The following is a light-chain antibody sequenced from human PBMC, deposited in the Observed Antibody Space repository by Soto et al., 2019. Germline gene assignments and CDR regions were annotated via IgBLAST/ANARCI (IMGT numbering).Light chain of an antibody. CDR1: SSDVGDCNY. V-gene: IGLV2-14*01. J-gene: IGLJ1*01. CDR3: SSYTSSSTFYV. Sequence: QSALTQPASVSGSPGQSVTISCTGTSSDVGDCNYVSWYQHHPGKAPKLMIYDVSNRPSGVSNRFSGSKSGNTASLTISGLQAEDEADYYCSSYTSSSTFYVFGTGTKVTVL. CDR2: DVS.